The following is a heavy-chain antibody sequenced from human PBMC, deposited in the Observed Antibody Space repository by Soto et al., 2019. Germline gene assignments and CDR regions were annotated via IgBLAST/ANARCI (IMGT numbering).Heavy chain of an antibody. J-gene: IGHJ6*02. Sequence: QVQLVQSGAEVKKPGSSVKVSCKASGGTFSSYAISWVRQAPGQGLEWMGGIIPISGTANYAQKFQGRVTITADESTSTVYMELGSLRSEDTAVYFCARSQGSSTSLEIYYYYYYGMDVWGQGTRVTVSS. CDR1: GGTFSSYA. CDR3: ARSQGSSTSLEIYYYYYYGMDV. D-gene: IGHD2-2*01. V-gene: IGHV1-69*01. CDR2: IIPISGTA.